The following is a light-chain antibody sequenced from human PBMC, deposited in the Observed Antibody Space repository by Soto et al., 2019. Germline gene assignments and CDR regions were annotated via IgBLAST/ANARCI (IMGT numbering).Light chain of an antibody. V-gene: IGKV4-1*01. J-gene: IGKJ2*01. CDR1: QSVLYSSNNKNY. CDR3: QQYNNWPPYT. Sequence: DIVMTQSPDSLAVSLGERATINCKSSQSVLYSSNNKNYLAWYQQKSGQPPKLLIYWASTRESGVPDRFSGSGSGTDFTLTISSLQAEDVAVYYCQQYNNWPPYTFGQGTKLEI. CDR2: WAS.